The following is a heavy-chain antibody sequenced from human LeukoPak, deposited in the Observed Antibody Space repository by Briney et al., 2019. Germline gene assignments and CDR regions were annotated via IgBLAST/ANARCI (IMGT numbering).Heavy chain of an antibody. J-gene: IGHJ6*02. CDR1: GYTFTGYY. CDR2: INPNSGGT. CDR3: ARVRDSYYDFWSGYVGDYYYGMDV. D-gene: IGHD3-3*01. Sequence: ASVKVSCKASGYTFTGYYMHWVRQAPGQGLERMGWINPNSGGTNYAQKFQGRVTMTRDTSISTAYMELSRLRSDDTAVYYCARVRDSYYDFWSGYVGDYYYGMDVWGQGTTVTVSS. V-gene: IGHV1-2*02.